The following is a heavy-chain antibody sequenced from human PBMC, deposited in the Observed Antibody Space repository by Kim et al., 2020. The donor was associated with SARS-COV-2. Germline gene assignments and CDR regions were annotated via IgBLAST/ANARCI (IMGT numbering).Heavy chain of an antibody. CDR1: GFTVSSNY. CDR2: IYSGGST. D-gene: IGHD3-9*01. J-gene: IGHJ6*01. V-gene: IGHV3-66*01. CDR3: SRGASSRLLFDRFYYYGM. Sequence: GGSLRLSCAASGFTVSSNYMSWVRQAPGKGLEWVSVIYSGGSTYYADSVKGRFTISRDNSKNTLYLQMNSLRAEDTAVSYFSRGASSRLLFDRFYYYGM.